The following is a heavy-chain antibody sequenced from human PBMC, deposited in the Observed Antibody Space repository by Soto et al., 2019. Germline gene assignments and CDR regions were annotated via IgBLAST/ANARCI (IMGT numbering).Heavy chain of an antibody. CDR3: AWDEGGGGENWFDP. CDR2: ISAYNGNT. V-gene: IGHV1-18*01. J-gene: IGHJ5*02. Sequence: EASVKVSCKASGYTFTSYGISWVRQAPGQGLEWMGWISAYNGNTNYAQKLQGRVTMTTDTSTSTAYMELRSLRSDDTAVYYCAWDEGGGGENWFDPWGQGTLVTVSS. D-gene: IGHD2-21*01. CDR1: GYTFTSYG.